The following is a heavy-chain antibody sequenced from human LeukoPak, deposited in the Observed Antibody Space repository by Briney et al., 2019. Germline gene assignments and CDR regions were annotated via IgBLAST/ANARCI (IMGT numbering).Heavy chain of an antibody. CDR2: INSDGSEG. J-gene: IGHJ6*02. CDR3: ARDGGYSSTLGMDV. D-gene: IGHD6-13*01. V-gene: IGHV3-7*03. Sequence: GGSQRLSCAVSGFTFSGFWMSWSRQAPGKGLEWVASINSDGSEGYYADVVKGRFTISRDNAKNSLYLQINSLRAEDTAVYYCARDGGYSSTLGMDVWGQGTTVTVSS. CDR1: GFTFSGFW.